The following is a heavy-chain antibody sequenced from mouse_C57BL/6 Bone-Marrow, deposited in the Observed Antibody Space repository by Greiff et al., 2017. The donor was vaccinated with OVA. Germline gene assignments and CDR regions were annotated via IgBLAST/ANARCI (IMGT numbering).Heavy chain of an antibody. V-gene: IGHV3-6*01. Sequence: VQLQQSGPGLVKPSQSLSLTCSVSGYSITSGYYWNWIRQFPGNQLEWMGYISYDGSNNYNPSLKNRISITRDTSKNQFFLKLNSVTTEDTATYYCARVGLRRSLYWYFDVWGTGTTVTVSS. CDR2: ISYDGSN. CDR3: ARVGLRRSLYWYFDV. D-gene: IGHD2-4*01. J-gene: IGHJ1*03. CDR1: GYSITSGYY.